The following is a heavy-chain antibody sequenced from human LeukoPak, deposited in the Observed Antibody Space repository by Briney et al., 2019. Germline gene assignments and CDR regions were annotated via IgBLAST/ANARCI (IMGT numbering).Heavy chain of an antibody. V-gene: IGHV3-48*02. CDR1: GFTFSSYS. D-gene: IGHD1-26*01. CDR3: ARSGARPGLFDY. Sequence: GGSLRLSCAASGFTFSSYSMNWVRQAPGKGLEWVSYITSGSGTIYYADSVKGRFTISRDNGRNSLYLQMNSLRDEDTAVYYCARSGARPGLFDYWGQGTLVTVSS. J-gene: IGHJ4*02. CDR2: ITSGSGTI.